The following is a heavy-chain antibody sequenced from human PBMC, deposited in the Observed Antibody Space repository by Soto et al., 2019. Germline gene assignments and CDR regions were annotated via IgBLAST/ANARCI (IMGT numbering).Heavy chain of an antibody. CDR1: GYTFTSYG. V-gene: IGHV1-18*01. D-gene: IGHD4-4*01. J-gene: IGHJ4*02. Sequence: QVQLVQSGAEVKKPGASMKVSCKASGYTFTSYGVSWVRQAPGQGLEWMGWVSTYDHTTIYAQKFQGRVTMTTDTSTNTADMELRSLTSDDTAIYYCARTTVTRRGSGTFDYWGQGTLVSVSS. CDR3: ARTTVTRRGSGTFDY. CDR2: VSTYDHTT.